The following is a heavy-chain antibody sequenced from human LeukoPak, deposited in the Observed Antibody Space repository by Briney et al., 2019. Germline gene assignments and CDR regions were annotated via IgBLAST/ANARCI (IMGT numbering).Heavy chain of an antibody. CDR3: AAYSGSYGGSFDY. Sequence: ASVKVSCKASGYTFTDYYMNWLRQAPGQGLEGMGWINPNSGGTNSAQKFQGRVTMTRDTSISTAYMELNRLTSDDTAVYYCAAYSGSYGGSFDYWGQGTLVTVSS. CDR2: INPNSGGT. V-gene: IGHV1-2*02. J-gene: IGHJ4*02. D-gene: IGHD1-26*01. CDR1: GYTFTDYY.